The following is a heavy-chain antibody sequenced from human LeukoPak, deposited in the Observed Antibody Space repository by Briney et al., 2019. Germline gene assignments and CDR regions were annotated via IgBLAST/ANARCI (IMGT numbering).Heavy chain of an antibody. CDR2: IYYSGST. CDR3: ARVRTGYSSSWSPNHWYFDL. Sequence: SETLSLTCTVSGDSISSTSYDWGWIRQPPGKGLEWIGYIYYSGSTNYNPSLKSRVTISVDTSKNQFSLKLSSATAADTAVYYCARVRTGYSSSWSPNHWYFDLWGRGTLVTVSS. CDR1: GDSISSTSYD. D-gene: IGHD6-13*01. V-gene: IGHV4-61*05. J-gene: IGHJ2*01.